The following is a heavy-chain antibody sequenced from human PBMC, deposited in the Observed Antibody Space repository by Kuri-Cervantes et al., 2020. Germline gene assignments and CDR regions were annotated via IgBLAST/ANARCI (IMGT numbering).Heavy chain of an antibody. CDR2: ISYDGSDK. CDR3: ARGPWSRRQFDP. D-gene: IGHD2-8*01. Sequence: GESLKISCAASGFTFSSYAMHWVRQAPGKGLEWVAVISYDGSDKYYADSVKGRFTISRDNAKNSSYLQMNSLRAEDTAVYYCARGPWSRRQFDPWGQGTLVTVSS. V-gene: IGHV3-30-3*01. J-gene: IGHJ5*02. CDR1: GFTFSSYA.